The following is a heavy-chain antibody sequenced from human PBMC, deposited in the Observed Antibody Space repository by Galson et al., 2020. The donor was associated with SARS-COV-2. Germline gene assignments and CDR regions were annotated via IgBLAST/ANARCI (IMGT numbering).Heavy chain of an antibody. V-gene: IGHV1-3*01. Sequence: ASVKVSCKTSGYTFTSYATHWVRRAPGQRLEWMGWINAGNGNTKYSQKFQGRVTITRDTSASTAYMELRSLRSEDTAVYYCARGRGSGYFDYWGQGTLVTVSS. CDR3: ARGRGSGYFDY. CDR2: INAGNGNT. D-gene: IGHD1-26*01. CDR1: GYTFTSYA. J-gene: IGHJ4*02.